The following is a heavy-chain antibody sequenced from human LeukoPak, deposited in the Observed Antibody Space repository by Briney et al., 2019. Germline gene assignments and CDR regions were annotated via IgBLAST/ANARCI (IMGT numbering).Heavy chain of an antibody. J-gene: IGHJ5*02. Sequence: IRQPPGKGLEWIGEINHSGSTNYNPSLKSRVTISVDTSKNQFSLKLSSVTAADTAVYYCARVTLNWFDPWGQGTLVTVSS. V-gene: IGHV4-34*01. CDR2: INHSGST. CDR3: ARVTLNWFDP.